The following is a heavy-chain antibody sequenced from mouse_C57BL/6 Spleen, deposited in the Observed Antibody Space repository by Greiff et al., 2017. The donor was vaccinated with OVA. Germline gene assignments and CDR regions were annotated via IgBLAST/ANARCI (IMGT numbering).Heavy chain of an antibody. CDR3: ARSHYYGSSLCYFDY. CDR1: GYAFTNYL. CDR2: INPGSGGT. J-gene: IGHJ2*01. D-gene: IGHD1-1*01. V-gene: IGHV1-54*01. Sequence: QVQLKESGAELVRPGTSVKVSCKASGYAFTNYLIEWVKQRPGQGLEWIGVINPGSGGTNYNEKFKGKATLTADKSSSTAYMQLSSLTSEDSAVYFCARSHYYGSSLCYFDYWGQGTTLTVSS.